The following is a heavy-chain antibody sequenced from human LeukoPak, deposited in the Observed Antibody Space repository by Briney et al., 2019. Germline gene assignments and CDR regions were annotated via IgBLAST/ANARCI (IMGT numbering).Heavy chain of an antibody. CDR2: IIPIFGKA. V-gene: IGHV1-69*13. D-gene: IGHD3-3*01. Sequence: ASVKVSCKASGGTFSSYAISWVRQAPGQGLEWMGGIIPIFGKANYAQKFQGRDTITADESTSTAYMELSSLRSEDTAVYYCARVRTYYDFWSGYGSHMDVWGKGTTVTVSS. CDR3: ARVRTYYDFWSGYGSHMDV. CDR1: GGTFSSYA. J-gene: IGHJ6*03.